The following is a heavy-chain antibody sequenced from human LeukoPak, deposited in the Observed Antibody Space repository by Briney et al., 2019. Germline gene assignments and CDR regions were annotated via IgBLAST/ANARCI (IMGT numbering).Heavy chain of an antibody. D-gene: IGHD3-22*01. J-gene: IGHJ3*02. CDR1: GGSISSGGYY. CDR2: IYYSGST. V-gene: IGHV4-31*03. CDR3: AREYYYDSSGYPTDAFDT. Sequence: SETLSLTCTVSGGSISSGGYYWSWIRQHPGKGLEWIGYIYYSGSTYYNPSLKSRVTISVDTSKNQFSLKLSSVTAADTAVYYCAREYYYDSSGYPTDAFDTWGQGTMVTVSS.